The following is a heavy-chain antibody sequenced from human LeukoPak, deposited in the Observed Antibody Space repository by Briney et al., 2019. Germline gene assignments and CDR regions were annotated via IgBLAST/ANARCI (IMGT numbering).Heavy chain of an antibody. CDR2: ISSSGSTI. CDR3: ARDQGRGSHPRVYFDL. J-gene: IGHJ2*01. D-gene: IGHD1-26*01. CDR1: GFTFSSYE. Sequence: PGGSLRLSCAASGFTFSSYEMNWVRQAPGKGLEWVSYISSSGSTIYYADSVKGRFTISRDNAKNSLYLQMNSLRAEDTAVYYCARDQGRGSHPRVYFDLWGRGTLVTVSS. V-gene: IGHV3-48*03.